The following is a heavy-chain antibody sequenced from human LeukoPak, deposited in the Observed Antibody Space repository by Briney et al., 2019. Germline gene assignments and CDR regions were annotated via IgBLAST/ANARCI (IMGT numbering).Heavy chain of an antibody. V-gene: IGHV1-2*02. CDR3: ARISPLAAFDY. Sequence: GASVKVSCKASGYTFTGYYMHWVRQAPGQGLEWMGWINPNSGGTNYAQKFQGRVTITADKSTSTAYMELSSLRSEDTAVYYCARISPLAAFDYWGQGTLVTVSS. J-gene: IGHJ4*02. CDR2: INPNSGGT. D-gene: IGHD6-13*01. CDR1: GYTFTGYY.